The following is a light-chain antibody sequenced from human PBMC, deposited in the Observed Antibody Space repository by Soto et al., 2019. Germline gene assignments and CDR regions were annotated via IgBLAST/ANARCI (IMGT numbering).Light chain of an antibody. V-gene: IGLV2-14*01. J-gene: IGLJ1*01. CDR3: SSFTSRFTFV. CDR2: EVS. CDR1: DNDIGEYNY. Sequence: QSALTQPASVSGSPGQSITISCTGTDNDIGEYNYVSWYQQYPGKAPKLMIYEVSYRPSGVSDRFSGSKSGNTASLTISGLQAEDEADYYCSSFTSRFTFVFGTGTKLTVL.